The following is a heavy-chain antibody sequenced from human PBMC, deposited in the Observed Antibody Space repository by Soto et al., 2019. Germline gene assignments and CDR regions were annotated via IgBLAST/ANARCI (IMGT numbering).Heavy chain of an antibody. CDR3: ARTGAVAGPYYYYGMDV. Sequence: ASVKVSCKASGYTFTRSGISWVRQAPGQGLEWMGWISTYNGDTNYAQKFQGWVTMTRDTSISTAYMELSRLRSDDTAVYYCARTGAVAGPYYYYGMDVWGQGTTVTVSS. CDR2: ISTYNGDT. CDR1: GYTFTRSG. V-gene: IGHV1-18*01. J-gene: IGHJ6*02. D-gene: IGHD6-19*01.